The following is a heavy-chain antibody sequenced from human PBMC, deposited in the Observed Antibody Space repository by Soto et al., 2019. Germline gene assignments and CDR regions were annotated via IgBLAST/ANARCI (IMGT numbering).Heavy chain of an antibody. CDR1: GFSFSYYG. Sequence: EGQLVESGGRLVQPGGSLRLSCAASGFSFSYYGMNWVRQAPGKGLEWVSYISTSSSNIYYADSVKGRFTISRDNAKNSLSLQMNSLRAADTAVYYCARETSTGNYYMDVWGKGTTVTVSS. D-gene: IGHD2-2*01. V-gene: IGHV3-48*01. CDR2: ISTSSSNI. J-gene: IGHJ6*03. CDR3: ARETSTGNYYMDV.